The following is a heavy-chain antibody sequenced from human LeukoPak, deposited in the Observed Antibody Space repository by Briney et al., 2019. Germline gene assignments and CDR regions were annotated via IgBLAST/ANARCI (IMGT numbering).Heavy chain of an antibody. Sequence: SETLSLTCTVSGGSISGYYWSWIRQPPGKGLEWIGYINSSGSTNYDPSLKSRVTMPVDTSKNQFSLKLGSVTAADTAVYYCARHRYSSSSSYFDYWGQGTLVTVSS. CDR1: GGSISGYY. J-gene: IGHJ4*02. D-gene: IGHD6-6*01. V-gene: IGHV4-59*08. CDR2: INSSGST. CDR3: ARHRYSSSSSYFDY.